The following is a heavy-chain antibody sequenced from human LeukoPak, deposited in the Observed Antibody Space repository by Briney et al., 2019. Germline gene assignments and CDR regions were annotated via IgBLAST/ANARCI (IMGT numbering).Heavy chain of an antibody. V-gene: IGHV1-8*01. D-gene: IGHD2-8*01. CDR2: INPNRGNT. CDR3: ARGAYKAIVQMANGEFDY. CDR1: GYTFTSYD. Sequence: ASVKVSCKASGYTFTSYDINWVGQAPGQGREWMGWINPNRGNTGYAQKFQGRVTMTRNTSIRTAYMQLSSVRSPDTAVYYSARGAYKAIVQMANGEFDYWGQGALVTVSS. J-gene: IGHJ4*02.